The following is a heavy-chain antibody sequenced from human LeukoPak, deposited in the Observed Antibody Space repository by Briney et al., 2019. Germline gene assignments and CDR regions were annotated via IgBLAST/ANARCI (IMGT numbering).Heavy chain of an antibody. Sequence: GGSLRLSCAASGFTFSSYAMHWVRQAPGKGLEYVSAISSNGGSTYYANSVKGRFTISRDNSKNTLYLQMGSLRAEDMAVYYCAKSGGKAVDYFDYWGQGTLVTVSS. J-gene: IGHJ4*02. V-gene: IGHV3-64*01. CDR1: GFTFSSYA. D-gene: IGHD6-19*01. CDR2: ISSNGGST. CDR3: AKSGGKAVDYFDY.